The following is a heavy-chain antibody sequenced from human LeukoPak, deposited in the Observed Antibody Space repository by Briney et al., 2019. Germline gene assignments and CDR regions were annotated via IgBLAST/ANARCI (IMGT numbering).Heavy chain of an antibody. J-gene: IGHJ6*03. D-gene: IGHD3-16*01. CDR1: GGSISSYY. CDR3: ARGGELLGYCYMDV. CDR2: IYYSGST. V-gene: IGHV4-59*01. Sequence: SETLSLTCTVSGGSISSYYWSWIRQPPGKGLEWIGYIYYSGSTNYNPSLKSRVTISVDTSKNQFSLKLSSVTAADTAVYYCARGGELLGYCYMDVWGKGTTVTVSS.